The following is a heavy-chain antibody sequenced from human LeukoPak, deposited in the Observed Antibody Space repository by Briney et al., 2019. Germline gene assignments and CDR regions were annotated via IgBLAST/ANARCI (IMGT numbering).Heavy chain of an antibody. Sequence: SETLSLTCTVSGGSISSSSYCWGWVRQPPGKGVEWIVSIYYSGSTYYHPSLKSRVTISVDTSKNQFSLKLSSVTAADTAVYYCARDSSGWYEGAFDIWGQGTMVTVSS. CDR3: ARDSSGWYEGAFDI. CDR2: IYYSGST. D-gene: IGHD6-19*01. CDR1: GGSISSSSYC. J-gene: IGHJ3*02. V-gene: IGHV4-39*07.